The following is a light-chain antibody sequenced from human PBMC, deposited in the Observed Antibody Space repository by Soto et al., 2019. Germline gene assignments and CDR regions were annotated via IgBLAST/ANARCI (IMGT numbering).Light chain of an antibody. CDR2: EVS. Sequence: QPASVSGSPGQSITISCTGTSSDVGGYKYVSWYQQYPGKAPKLMIFEVSNRPSGVSNRFSGSQSGNTASLTISGLQAEDEADYYCTSYTSSRTFVFGTGTKVTVL. V-gene: IGLV2-14*01. J-gene: IGLJ1*01. CDR3: TSYTSSRTFV. CDR1: SSDVGGYKY.